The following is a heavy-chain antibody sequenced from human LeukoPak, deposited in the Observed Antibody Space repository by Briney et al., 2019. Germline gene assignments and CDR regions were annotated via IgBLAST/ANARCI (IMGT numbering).Heavy chain of an antibody. CDR3: ARDPGQLWFHFDY. CDR1: GGSISSGSYY. Sequence: SETLSLTCTVSGGSISSGSYYWSWIRQPAGKGLEQIGRIYTSGSTNYNPSLRSRVTISVDTSKNQFSLKLSSVTAADTAVYYCARDPGQLWFHFDYWGQGTLVTVSS. D-gene: IGHD5-18*01. CDR2: IYTSGST. J-gene: IGHJ4*02. V-gene: IGHV4-61*02.